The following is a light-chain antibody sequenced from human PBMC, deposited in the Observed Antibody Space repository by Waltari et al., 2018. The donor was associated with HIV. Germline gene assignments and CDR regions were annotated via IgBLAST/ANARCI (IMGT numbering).Light chain of an antibody. Sequence: QSALTQPASVSGSPGQSIAIPCSGTSSDFSDYNSVSWYQQHPGKAPKLMLYEVSNRPSGVPDRFSGSKSGNTASLTISGLQAEDEADYYCSSYTTTFTWVFGGGTKLTVL. CDR1: SSDFSDYNS. CDR2: EVS. V-gene: IGLV2-14*01. J-gene: IGLJ3*02. CDR3: SSYTTTFTWV.